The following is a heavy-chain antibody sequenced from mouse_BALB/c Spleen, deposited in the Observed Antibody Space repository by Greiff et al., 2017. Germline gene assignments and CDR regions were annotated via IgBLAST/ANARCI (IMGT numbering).Heavy chain of an antibody. CDR1: GYTFTDYN. Sequence: VQLKESGPELVKPGASVKISCKASGYTFTDYNMHWVKQSHGKSLEWIGYIYPYNGGTGYNQKFKSKATLTVDNSSSTAYMELRSLTSEDSAVYYCAREDTTAYGFAYWGQGTLVTVSA. CDR3: AREDTTAYGFAY. V-gene: IGHV1S29*02. D-gene: IGHD1-2*01. CDR2: IYPYNGGT. J-gene: IGHJ3*01.